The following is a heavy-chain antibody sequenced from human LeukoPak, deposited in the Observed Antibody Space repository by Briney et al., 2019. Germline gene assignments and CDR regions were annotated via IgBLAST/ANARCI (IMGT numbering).Heavy chain of an antibody. CDR1: GYSFTCYW. CDR2: IYPGDSDT. J-gene: IGHJ4*02. CDR3: ASRFRYSSSWYYFDY. Sequence: GESLKISCKGSGYSFTCYWIGWVRQMPGKGLEWMGIIYPGDSDTRYSPSFQGQVTISADKSISTAYLQWSSLKASDTAMYYCASRFRYSSSWYYFDYWGQGTLVTVSS. V-gene: IGHV5-51*01. D-gene: IGHD6-13*01.